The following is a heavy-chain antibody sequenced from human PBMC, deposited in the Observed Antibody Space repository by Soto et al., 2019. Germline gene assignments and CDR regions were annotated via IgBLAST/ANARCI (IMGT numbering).Heavy chain of an antibody. CDR2: ISSSSSHI. CDR3: VRERGLSSYYGMDV. Sequence: GGSLRLSCAASGFTLTSYSMNWVRQASGKGLEWVASISSSSSHIYYADSVKDRFTISRDNARNSLFLQMNDLRAEDTAVYYCVRERGLSSYYGMDVWGQGTTVTVSS. CDR1: GFTLTSYS. D-gene: IGHD3-10*01. V-gene: IGHV3-21*01. J-gene: IGHJ6*02.